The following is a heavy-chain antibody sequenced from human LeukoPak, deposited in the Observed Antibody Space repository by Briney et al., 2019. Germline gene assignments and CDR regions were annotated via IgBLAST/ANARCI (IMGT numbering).Heavy chain of an antibody. CDR2: IKQDGSEK. D-gene: IGHD2-2*01. CDR3: ARGGYQLLWY. J-gene: IGHJ4*02. V-gene: IGHV3-7*04. Sequence: GGSLRLSCAASGFTFSTYWMSWVRQAPGTGLEWVASIKQDGSEKFYVDSVKGRFTTSRDNAKNSLYLQMNSLRAEDTAVYYCARGGYQLLWYWGQGTLVTVSS. CDR1: GFTFSTYW.